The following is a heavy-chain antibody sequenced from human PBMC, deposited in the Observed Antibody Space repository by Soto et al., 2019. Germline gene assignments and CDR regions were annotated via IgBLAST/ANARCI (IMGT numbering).Heavy chain of an antibody. CDR2: INTNTGNP. CDR1: GYTFTSYA. V-gene: IGHV7-4-1*01. D-gene: IGHD6-19*01. CDR3: AREYSSGWMDNYYYYYGMDV. Sequence: ASVKVSCKASGYTFTSYAMNWVRQAPGQGLEWMGWINTNTGNPTYAQGFTGRFVFSLDTSVSTAYLQICSLKAEDTAVYYCAREYSSGWMDNYYYYYGMDVWGQGTTVTVYS. J-gene: IGHJ6*02.